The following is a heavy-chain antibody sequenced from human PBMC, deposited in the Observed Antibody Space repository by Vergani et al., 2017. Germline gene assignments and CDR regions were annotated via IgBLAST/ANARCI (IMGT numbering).Heavy chain of an antibody. J-gene: IGHJ4*02. CDR1: DLGFPGYA. D-gene: IGHD5-12*01. V-gene: IGHV3-23*01. CDR3: TKGSRGYTGYFFDY. Sequence: EVQLLESGGGLLQPGGSLNLPCKASDLGFPGYAMSWVRRAPGKGLEWVSSVSGSSATPYYADSVKGRFIISRDNSKNTLHLQMNSLRADDTAVYYCTKGSRGYTGYFFDYWGQGTLATVSS. CDR2: VSGSSATP.